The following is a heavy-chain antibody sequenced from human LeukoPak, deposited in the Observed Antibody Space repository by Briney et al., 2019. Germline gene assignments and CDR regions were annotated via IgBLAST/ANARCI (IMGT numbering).Heavy chain of an antibody. Sequence: PGGSLRLSCAASGFTFSSYGMHWVRQAPGKGLEWVAVISYDGSNKYYADSVKGRFTISRDNSKNTLYLQMNSLRAEDTAVYYCAKDSRHGDYGYYYGMDVWGQGTTVTVSS. CDR3: AKDSRHGDYGYYYGMDV. CDR1: GFTFSSYG. CDR2: ISYDGSNK. V-gene: IGHV3-30*18. D-gene: IGHD4-17*01. J-gene: IGHJ6*02.